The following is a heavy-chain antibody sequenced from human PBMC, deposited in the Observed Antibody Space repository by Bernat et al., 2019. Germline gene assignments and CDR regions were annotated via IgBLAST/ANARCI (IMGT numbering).Heavy chain of an antibody. D-gene: IGHD2-2*02. V-gene: IGHV3-23*01. CDR3: AKDRMGCSSTSCYMTDAFDI. J-gene: IGHJ3*02. Sequence: EVQLLESGGGLVQPGGSLRLSCAASGFTFSSYAMSWVRQAPGKGLEWVSAISGSGGSTYYADSLKGRFTISRDNSKNTLYLQMNSLRAEDTAVYYCAKDRMGCSSTSCYMTDAFDIWGQGTMVTVSS. CDR2: ISGSGGST. CDR1: GFTFSSYA.